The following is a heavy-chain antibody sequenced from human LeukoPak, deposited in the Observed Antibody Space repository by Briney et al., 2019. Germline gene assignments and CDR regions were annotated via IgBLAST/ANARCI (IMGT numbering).Heavy chain of an antibody. CDR2: IIPILGIA. D-gene: IGHD6-6*01. J-gene: IGHJ4*02. Sequence: ASVKVSCKASGGTFSSYAISWVRQAPGQGLEWMGRIIPILGIANYAQKFQGRVTITADKSTSTAYMELSSLRSEDTAVYYCARDMAQLEFDYWGRGTLVTVSS. CDR1: GGTFSSYA. V-gene: IGHV1-69*04. CDR3: ARDMAQLEFDY.